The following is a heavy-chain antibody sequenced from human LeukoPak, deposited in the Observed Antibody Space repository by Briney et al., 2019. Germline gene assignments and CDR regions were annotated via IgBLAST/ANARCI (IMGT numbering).Heavy chain of an antibody. V-gene: IGHV1-69*04. CDR1: GGTFSSYT. D-gene: IGHD3-22*01. CDR2: IIPILGIA. CDR3: ARDGDYHDSSGDDYYYGMDV. Sequence: ASVKVSCKASGGTFSSYTISWVRQAPGQGLEWMGRIIPILGIANYAQKFQGRVTITADKSTSTAYMELSSLRSEDTAVYYCARDGDYHDSSGDDYYYGMDVWGQGTTVTVSS. J-gene: IGHJ6*02.